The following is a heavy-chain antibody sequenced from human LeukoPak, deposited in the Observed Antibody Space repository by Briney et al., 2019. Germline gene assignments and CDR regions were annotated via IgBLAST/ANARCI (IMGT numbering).Heavy chain of an antibody. Sequence: GGSLRLSCAVSGLTFNSYSMNWVRQAPGKGLEWVSVIYSGGSTYYADSVKGRFTISRDNSKNTLYLQMNSLRAEDTAVYYCATVPPTDDAFDIWGQGTMVTVSS. CDR2: IYSGGST. CDR1: GLTFNSYS. V-gene: IGHV3-53*01. D-gene: IGHD4-17*01. CDR3: ATVPPTDDAFDI. J-gene: IGHJ3*02.